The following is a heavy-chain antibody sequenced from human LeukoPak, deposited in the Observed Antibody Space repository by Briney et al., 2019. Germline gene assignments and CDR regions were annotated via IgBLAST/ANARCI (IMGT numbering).Heavy chain of an antibody. CDR1: GFMFSNYW. D-gene: IGHD3-10*01. Sequence: QPGGSLRLFCVASGFMFSNYWMSWVRQVPGKGPEWVADIKKDGSDKYYVGSVKGRFTISRDNAKNSLYLQMNNLRAEDTAVYYCARDSLIQYGSGSYWGFDYWGQGILVTVSS. J-gene: IGHJ4*02. CDR2: IKKDGSDK. CDR3: ARDSLIQYGSGSYWGFDY. V-gene: IGHV3-7*03.